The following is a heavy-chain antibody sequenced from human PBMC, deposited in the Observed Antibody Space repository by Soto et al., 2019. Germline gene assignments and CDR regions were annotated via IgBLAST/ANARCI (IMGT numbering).Heavy chain of an antibody. J-gene: IGHJ4*02. D-gene: IGHD3-3*01. CDR1: GYTFTSYY. Sequence: ASVKVSCKASGYTFTSYYMHWVRQAPGQGLEWMGIINPSGGSTSYAQKFQGRVTMTRDTSTSTVYMELSSLRSEDTAVYYCARVGIKIFGVVSPFDYGGQGTMVAFYS. CDR3: ARVGIKIFGVVSPFDY. V-gene: IGHV1-46*01. CDR2: INPSGGST.